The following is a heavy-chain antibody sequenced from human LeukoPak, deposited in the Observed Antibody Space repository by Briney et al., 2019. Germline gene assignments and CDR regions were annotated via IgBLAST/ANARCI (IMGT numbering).Heavy chain of an antibody. CDR3: ARGYSYGASGFDY. D-gene: IGHD5-18*01. CDR1: GFTFSSYE. V-gene: IGHV3-48*03. Sequence: GGSLRLSCAASGFTFSSYEMNWVRQAPGKGLEWVSYISSSGSTIYYADSVKGRFTISRDNAKNSLYLQMSSLTAEDTAVYYCARGYSYGASGFDYWGQGTLVTVSS. CDR2: ISSSGSTI. J-gene: IGHJ4*02.